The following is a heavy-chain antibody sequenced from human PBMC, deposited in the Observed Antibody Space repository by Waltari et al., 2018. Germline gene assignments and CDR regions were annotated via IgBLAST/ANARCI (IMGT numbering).Heavy chain of an antibody. CDR2: INHSGST. J-gene: IGHJ4*02. D-gene: IGHD3-10*01. Sequence: QVQLQQWGAGLLKPSETLSLTCAVYGGSFSGYYWSWIRQPPGKGLEWIGEINHSGSTNYNPSLKSRVTISVDTSKNQFSLKLSSVTAADTAVYYCARKDVMVQGVTPLGYYFDYWGQGTLVTVSS. V-gene: IGHV4-34*01. CDR3: ARKDVMVQGVTPLGYYFDY. CDR1: GGSFSGYY.